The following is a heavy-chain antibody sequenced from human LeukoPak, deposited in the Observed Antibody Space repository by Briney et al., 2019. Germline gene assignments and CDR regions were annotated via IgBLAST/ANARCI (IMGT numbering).Heavy chain of an antibody. CDR3: AKDDRWLQFCC. CDR1: GFTFNSYS. V-gene: IGHV3-23*01. CDR2: IIPSGHTT. J-gene: IGHJ4*02. Sequence: PGGSLRLSCAASGFTFNSYSMNWVRQAPGKGLEWVSGIIPSGHTTYYADSVRGRFTISRDNSRNTVYLQMNSLRAEDTAVYYCAKDDRWLQFCCWGQGTLVTVSA. D-gene: IGHD5-24*01.